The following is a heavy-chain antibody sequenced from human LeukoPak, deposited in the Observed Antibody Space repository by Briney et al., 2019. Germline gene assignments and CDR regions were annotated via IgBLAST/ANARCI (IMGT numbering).Heavy chain of an antibody. Sequence: SETLSLTCAVYGGSSSGYYWSWIRQPPGKGLEWIGEINRGSTNYNPSLKSRVTISVDTSKNQFSLKLSSVTAADTAVYYCALMVPFDYWGQGTLVTVSS. J-gene: IGHJ4*02. CDR2: INRGST. V-gene: IGHV4-34*01. CDR3: ALMVPFDY. D-gene: IGHD2-8*01. CDR1: GGSSSGYY.